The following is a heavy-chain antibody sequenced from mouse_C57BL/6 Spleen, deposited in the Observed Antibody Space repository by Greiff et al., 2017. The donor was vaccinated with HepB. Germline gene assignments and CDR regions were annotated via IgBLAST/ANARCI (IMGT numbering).Heavy chain of an antibody. D-gene: IGHD2-3*01. CDR2: IDPENGDT. J-gene: IGHJ3*01. Sequence: DVQLVESGAELVRPGASVKLSCTASGFNIKDDYMHWVKQRPEQGLEWIGWIDPENGDTEYASKFQGKATITADTSSNTAYLQLSSLTSEDTAVYYCTEGWLLGAYWGQGTLVTVSA. CDR3: TEGWLLGAY. CDR1: GFNIKDDY. V-gene: IGHV14-4*01.